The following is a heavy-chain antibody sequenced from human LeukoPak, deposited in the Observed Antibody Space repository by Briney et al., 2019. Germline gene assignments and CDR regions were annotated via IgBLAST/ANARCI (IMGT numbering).Heavy chain of an antibody. CDR2: TSGSGRST. Sequence: PGGSLRGDSAAYAFTVSSYAMSCIRQSPRKGLLWASATSGSGRSTYYADSVKGRSTISRDNSKNTLYLQMNSLRAENTAHYYCAKRDGYNSNPLIDWGQGTLVTVSS. J-gene: IGHJ4*02. CDR1: AFTVSSYA. CDR3: AKRDGYNSNPLID. D-gene: IGHD5-24*01. V-gene: IGHV3-23*01.